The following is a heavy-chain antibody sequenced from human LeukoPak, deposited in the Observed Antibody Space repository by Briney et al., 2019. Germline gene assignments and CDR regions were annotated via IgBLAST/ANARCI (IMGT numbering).Heavy chain of an antibody. V-gene: IGHV3-53*01. CDR3: ARGGSTRIYYFDY. Sequence: GGSLRLSCAASGFTFSSYGMHWVRQAPGKGLEWVSVIFSGGGTYYADSVKGRFTISRDNFKNTLYLQMNSLRAEDTAVYYCARGGSTRIYYFDYWGQGTLVTVSS. J-gene: IGHJ4*02. CDR2: IFSGGGT. CDR1: GFTFSSYG.